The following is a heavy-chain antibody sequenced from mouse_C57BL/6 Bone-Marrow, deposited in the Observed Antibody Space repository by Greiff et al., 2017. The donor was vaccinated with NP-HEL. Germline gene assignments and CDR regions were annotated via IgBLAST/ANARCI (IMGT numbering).Heavy chain of an antibody. Sequence: EVMLVESGGDLVKPGGSLKLSCAASGFTFSSYGMSWVRQTPDKRLEWVATISSGGSYTYYPDSVKGRFTISRDNAKNPLYLQMSSLKSEDTAMYYCARPVYYYGSTYWYFDVWGTGTTVTVSS. CDR2: ISSGGSYT. CDR1: GFTFSSYG. CDR3: ARPVYYYGSTYWYFDV. J-gene: IGHJ1*03. D-gene: IGHD1-1*01. V-gene: IGHV5-6*02.